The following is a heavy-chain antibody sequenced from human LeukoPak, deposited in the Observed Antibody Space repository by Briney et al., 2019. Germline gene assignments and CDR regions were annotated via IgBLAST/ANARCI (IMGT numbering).Heavy chain of an antibody. J-gene: IGHJ6*03. CDR3: ARDRYCSGGSCRLYYYYMDV. V-gene: IGHV1-18*01. D-gene: IGHD2-15*01. CDR2: ISAYNGNT. CDR1: GYTFTSYG. Sequence: GASVKVSCKASGYTFTSYGISWVRQAPGQGLEWMRWISAYNGNTNYAQKLQGRVTMTTDTSTSTAYMELRSLRSDDTAVYYCARDRYCSGGSCRLYYYYMDVWGKGTTVTVSS.